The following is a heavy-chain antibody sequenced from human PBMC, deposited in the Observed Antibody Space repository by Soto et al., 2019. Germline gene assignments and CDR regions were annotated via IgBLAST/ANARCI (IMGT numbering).Heavy chain of an antibody. Sequence: EVQLVESGGGLVQPGGPRRPPWPAPEFTSSSNARHWFRKPQGKELEYVSAISSNGGSTYYANFVKGRLTISRDNSKNPLYLQMGSLRAEDMAVYYCARDLGRGDDYWGQGTLVTVSS. V-gene: IGHV3-64*01. CDR3: ARDLGRGDDY. J-gene: IGHJ4*02. CDR2: ISSNGGST. CDR1: EFTSSSNA. D-gene: IGHD3-16*01.